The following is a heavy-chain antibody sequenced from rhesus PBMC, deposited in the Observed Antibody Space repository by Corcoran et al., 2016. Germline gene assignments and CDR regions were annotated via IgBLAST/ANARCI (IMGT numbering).Heavy chain of an antibody. Sequence: QVQLQESGPGLVKPSETLSLTCAVSGGSISDDYYWSWIRQPPGKGLEWIGYSYGGGGGTNYKPSLKNRVTMSMDTSKNQFSLKLNSVTAADTAIYYWSREAGTIFDYWGQGVLVTVSS. J-gene: IGHJ4*01. CDR3: SREAGTIFDY. CDR2: SYGGGGGT. V-gene: IGHV4-106*01. CDR1: GGSISDDYY. D-gene: IGHD1-20*01.